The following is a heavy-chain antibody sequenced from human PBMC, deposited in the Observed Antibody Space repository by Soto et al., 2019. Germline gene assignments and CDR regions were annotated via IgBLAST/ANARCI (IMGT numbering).Heavy chain of an antibody. CDR2: IYYSGST. V-gene: IGHV4-59*08. CDR3: ARHKWLRYPLDY. D-gene: IGHD5-12*01. CDR1: GGSISSYY. Sequence: SETLSLTCTVSGGSISSYYWSWIRQPPGKGLEWIGYIYYSGSTNYNPSLKSRVTISVDTSKNQFSLKLSSVTAADTAVYYCARHKWLRYPLDYWGQGTLVTVSS. J-gene: IGHJ4*02.